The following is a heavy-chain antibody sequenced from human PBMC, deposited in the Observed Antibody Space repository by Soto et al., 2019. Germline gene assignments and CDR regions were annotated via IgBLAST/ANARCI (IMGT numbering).Heavy chain of an antibody. CDR1: GFTFSSYS. J-gene: IGHJ6*02. D-gene: IGHD2-8*01. V-gene: IGHV3-48*02. CDR2: ISSSSSTI. Sequence: EVQLVESGGGLVQPGGSLRLSCAASGFTFSSYSMNWVRQAPGKGLEWVSYISSSSSTIYYADSVKGRFTISRDNAKNSLSLQMNSLRDEDTAVYYCASRRVLDVWGQGTTVTVSS. CDR3: ASRRVLDV.